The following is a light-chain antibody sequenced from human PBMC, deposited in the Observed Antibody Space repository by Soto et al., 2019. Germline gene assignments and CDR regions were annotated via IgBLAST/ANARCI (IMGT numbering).Light chain of an antibody. CDR2: GNS. J-gene: IGLJ3*02. Sequence: QSVLTQPPSVSGAPGQRVTISCTGSRSNIGARYDVHWYQQLPGTAPKLLIYGNSNRPSGVPDRFSGSKSGTSASLAITGLQAEDEADYYCQSYDSSLSGWVFGGGTKLTVL. V-gene: IGLV1-40*01. CDR1: RSNIGARYD. CDR3: QSYDSSLSGWV.